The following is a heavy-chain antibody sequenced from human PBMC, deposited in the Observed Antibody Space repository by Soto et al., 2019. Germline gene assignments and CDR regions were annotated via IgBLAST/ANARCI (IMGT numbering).Heavy chain of an antibody. Sequence: EVQLVESGGRLVQSGGSLRLSCAASGFTFSSYWMHWVRQAPGTGLVWVSRISGDGITTNYADSVKGQFTISRDNAKNTLYLQMNSHRGEDTAVYYCAGGRDLDGVFDLWGQGTLVTVSS. D-gene: IGHD3-10*01. V-gene: IGHV3-74*01. CDR3: AGGRDLDGVFDL. J-gene: IGHJ5*02. CDR1: GFTFSSYW. CDR2: ISGDGITT.